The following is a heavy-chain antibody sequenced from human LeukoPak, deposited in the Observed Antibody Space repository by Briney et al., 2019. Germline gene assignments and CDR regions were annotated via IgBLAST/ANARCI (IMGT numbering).Heavy chain of an antibody. CDR2: INHSGST. CDR1: GGSFSGYY. D-gene: IGHD3-16*02. Sequence: SETLSLTCAVYGGSFSGYYWSWIRQPPGKGLEWIGEINHSGSTNYNPSLKSQVTISVDTSKNQFSLKLSSVTAADTAVYYCARVRDDYVWGSYRRNWFDPWGQGTLVTASS. CDR3: ARVRDDYVWGSYRRNWFDP. J-gene: IGHJ5*02. V-gene: IGHV4-34*01.